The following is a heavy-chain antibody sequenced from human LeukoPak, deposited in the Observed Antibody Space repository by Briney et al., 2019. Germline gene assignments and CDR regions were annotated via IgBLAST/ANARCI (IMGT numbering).Heavy chain of an antibody. CDR3: VRGNDYGGPHY. J-gene: IGHJ4*02. Sequence: GGSLRLSCAVSGFTFSSYWMHWVRQAPGKGLVWVSRIDRDGSRINYADSVKGRFTISRDNGKTTMFLQMNSMRAADAAVYYCVRGNDYGGPHYWGQGTLVTVS. V-gene: IGHV3-74*01. CDR2: IDRDGSRI. D-gene: IGHD4-23*01. CDR1: GFTFSSYW.